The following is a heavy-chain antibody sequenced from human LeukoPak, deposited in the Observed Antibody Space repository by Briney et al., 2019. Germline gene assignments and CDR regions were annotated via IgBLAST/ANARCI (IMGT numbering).Heavy chain of an antibody. V-gene: IGHV3-21*01. CDR3: ARAVGAGYCSSTSCYINWFDP. J-gene: IGHJ5*02. CDR1: GFTFSSYS. D-gene: IGHD2-2*03. Sequence: PGGSLRLSCAASGFTFSSYSMSWVRQAPGKGLEWVSSISSSSGYIYYADSVKGRFTISRENAKNSLYLQMNSLRAEDTAVYYCARAVGAGYCSSTSCYINWFDPWGQGTLVTVSS. CDR2: ISSSSGYI.